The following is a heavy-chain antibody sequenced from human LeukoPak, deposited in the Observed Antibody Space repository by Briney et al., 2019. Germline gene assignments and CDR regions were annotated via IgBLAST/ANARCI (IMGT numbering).Heavy chain of an antibody. CDR2: IIPIFGTA. CDR1: GGTFSSYA. V-gene: IGHV1-69*05. J-gene: IGHJ6*03. CDR3: ARDDGYYYYYYMDV. Sequence: SVKVSCKASGGTFSSYAISWVRQAPGQGLEWMGRIIPIFGTANYAQKFQGRVTITTDESTSTAYMEMSSLRSEDTAVYYCARDDGYYYYYYMDVWGKGTTVTVSS.